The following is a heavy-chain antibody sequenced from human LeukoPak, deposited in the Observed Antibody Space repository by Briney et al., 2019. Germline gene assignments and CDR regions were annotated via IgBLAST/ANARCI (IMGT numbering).Heavy chain of an antibody. Sequence: PSETLSLTCAVYIDSFSNYHWNWIRQTPSKGLEWIGEVNEVGGTNISPSLRNRVILSVDTSKTQFFLKLISVTAADTAVYYCAREAGTTLGAIRYYLDYWGQGTLVTVSS. CDR3: AREAGTTLGAIRYYLDY. J-gene: IGHJ4*02. CDR2: VNEVGGT. CDR1: IDSFSNYH. D-gene: IGHD1-1*01. V-gene: IGHV4-34*01.